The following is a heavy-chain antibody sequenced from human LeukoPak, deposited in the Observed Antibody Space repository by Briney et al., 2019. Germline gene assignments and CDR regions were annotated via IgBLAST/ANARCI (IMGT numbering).Heavy chain of an antibody. V-gene: IGHV3-9*02. CDR1: GSRPDDYA. CDR3: AKGLRGRYDY. CDR2: IRRKSGII. D-gene: IGHD1-26*01. J-gene: IGHJ4*02. Sequence: GRSLRLSCVASGSRPDDYAMHWVRHVSGKGLEWVAGIRRKSGIIGYADSVKGRFTISRDNAKNSLFLQMNSLRPDDTALYFCAKGLRGRYDYWGQGTLVTVSS.